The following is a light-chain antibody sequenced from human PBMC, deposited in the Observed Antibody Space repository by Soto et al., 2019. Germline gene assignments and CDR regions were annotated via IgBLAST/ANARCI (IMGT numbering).Light chain of an antibody. CDR1: QSISSW. J-gene: IGKJ2*01. CDR3: QQSYSTMYT. CDR2: KAS. V-gene: IGKV1-5*03. Sequence: DIQMTQSPSTLSASVGDRVTITCRASQSISSWLAWYQQKPGKAPKLLIYKASSLESGVPSRFSGSGSGTEFTLTISSLQPEDFATYYCQQSYSTMYTFGQGTKVDI.